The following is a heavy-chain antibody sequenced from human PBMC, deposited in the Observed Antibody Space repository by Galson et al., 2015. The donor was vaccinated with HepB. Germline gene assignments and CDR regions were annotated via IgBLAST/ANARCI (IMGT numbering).Heavy chain of an antibody. CDR1: GFTFSGSA. CDR2: IRSKANSYAT. CDR3: AKDLWVAVAGTPDY. J-gene: IGHJ4*02. V-gene: IGHV3-73*01. Sequence: SLRLSCAASGFTFSGSAMHWVRQASGKGLEWVGRIRSKANSYATAYAASVKGRFTISRDDSKNTAYLQMNSLRAEDTAVYYCAKDLWVAVAGTPDYWGQGTLVTVSS. D-gene: IGHD6-19*01.